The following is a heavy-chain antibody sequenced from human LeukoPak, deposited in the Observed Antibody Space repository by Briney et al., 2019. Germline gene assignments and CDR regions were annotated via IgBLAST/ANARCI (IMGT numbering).Heavy chain of an antibody. CDR2: IYGDGRT. D-gene: IGHD3-3*01. CDR1: GFSVSNNY. J-gene: IGHJ4*02. Sequence: GGSLRLSCVVSGFSVSNNYIIWVRQAPGNGLERVSVIYGDGRTSHSASVRGRFTISRDNSKNIVSLQMNNLRAEDTAVYYCARGRGLGVVSPYFDYWGQGALVTVSS. V-gene: IGHV3-53*01. CDR3: ARGRGLGVVSPYFDY.